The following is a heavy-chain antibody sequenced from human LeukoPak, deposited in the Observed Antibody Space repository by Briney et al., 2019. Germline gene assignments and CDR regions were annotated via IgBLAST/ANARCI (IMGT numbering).Heavy chain of an antibody. J-gene: IGHJ4*02. CDR2: INQDGKGK. CDR3: VLGYSYGYLFDY. V-gene: IGHV3-7*01. CDR1: GFTFSGSW. Sequence: GGSLRLSCAASGFTFSGSWMSWVRQAPGKGLEWVASINQDGKGKYYVDSVKGRFTIFRDNAKSSLYLQMNSLRAEDTAVYYCVLGYSYGYLFDYWGQGTLVTVSS. D-gene: IGHD5-18*01.